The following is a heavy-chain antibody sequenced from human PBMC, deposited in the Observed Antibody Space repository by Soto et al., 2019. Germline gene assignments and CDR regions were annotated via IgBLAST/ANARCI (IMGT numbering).Heavy chain of an antibody. D-gene: IGHD2-21*02. CDR1: GGTFSSYA. V-gene: IGHV1-69*13. J-gene: IGHJ5*02. Sequence: SVKVSCKASGGTFSSYAISWVRQAPGQGLEWMGGIIPIFGTANYAQKFQGRVTITADESTSAAYMELSSLRSEDTTVYYCASIPLAYCGGDCYSNWFDPWGQGTLVTVSS. CDR2: IIPIFGTA. CDR3: ASIPLAYCGGDCYSNWFDP.